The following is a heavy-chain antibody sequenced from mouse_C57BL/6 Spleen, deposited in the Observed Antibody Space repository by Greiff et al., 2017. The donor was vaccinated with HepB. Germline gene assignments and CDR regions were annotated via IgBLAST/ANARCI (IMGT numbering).Heavy chain of an antibody. CDR3: ASHYYGSSPAWFAY. J-gene: IGHJ3*01. D-gene: IGHD1-1*01. Sequence: EVQLVESGGGLVKPGGSLKLSCAASGFTFSSYAMSWVRQTPEKRLEWVATISDGGSYTYYPDNVKGRFTISRDNAKNNLYLQMSHLKSEDTAMYYSASHYYGSSPAWFAYWGQGTLVTVSA. CDR1: GFTFSSYA. V-gene: IGHV5-4*01. CDR2: ISDGGSYT.